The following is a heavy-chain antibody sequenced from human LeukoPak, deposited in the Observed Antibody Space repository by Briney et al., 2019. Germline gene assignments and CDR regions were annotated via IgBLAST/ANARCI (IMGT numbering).Heavy chain of an antibody. D-gene: IGHD6-13*01. V-gene: IGHV3-23*01. J-gene: IGHJ6*03. CDR2: ISGSGGST. CDR1: GFTFSSYA. CDR3: AKAPRRIAAAGTVRYYYYMDV. Sequence: PGGSLRLSCAASGFTFSSYAMSWVRQAPGKGLEWVSAISGSGGSTYYADSVKGRFTISRDNSKNTLYLQMNSLRAEDTAVYYCAKAPRRIAAAGTVRYYYYMDVWGKGTTVTVSS.